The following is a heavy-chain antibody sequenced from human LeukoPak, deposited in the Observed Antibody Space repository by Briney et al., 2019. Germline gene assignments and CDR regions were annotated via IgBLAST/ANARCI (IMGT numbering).Heavy chain of an antibody. Sequence: SSETLSLTCTVSGGSISSYYWSWIRQPPGMGLEWIGHIHYSGSTNYNPSLKSRVTISVDTSKNQFSLKLSSVTAADTAVYYCARTDSSGWCVFDYWGQGTLVAVSS. CDR2: IHYSGST. D-gene: IGHD6-19*01. CDR3: ARTDSSGWCVFDY. CDR1: GGSISSYY. V-gene: IGHV4-59*01. J-gene: IGHJ4*02.